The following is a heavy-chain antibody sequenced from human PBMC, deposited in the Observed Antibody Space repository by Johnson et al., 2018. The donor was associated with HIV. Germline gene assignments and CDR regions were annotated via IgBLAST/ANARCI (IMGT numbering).Heavy chain of an antibody. CDR2: INWNGGTT. D-gene: IGHD6-19*01. V-gene: IGHV3-20*04. J-gene: IGHJ3*02. CDR1: GFTFDNYG. Sequence: VQLVESGGGVVRPGGSLRLSCAASGFTFDNYGMTWVRQVPGKGLEWVSGINWNGGTTGYADSLKGRFTISRDNAKNSLYLQMNSLRAEDTALYYCAKDKQWLPQGAFDIWGQGTMVTVSS. CDR3: AKDKQWLPQGAFDI.